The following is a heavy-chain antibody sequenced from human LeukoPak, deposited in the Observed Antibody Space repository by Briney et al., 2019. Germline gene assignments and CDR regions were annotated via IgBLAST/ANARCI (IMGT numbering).Heavy chain of an antibody. CDR3: AARKVRGVWFYLDY. V-gene: IGHV3-23*01. D-gene: IGHD3-10*01. J-gene: IGHJ4*02. CDR1: GFTVSAYA. Sequence: PGVSLRLSCAASGFTVSAYAMAWVRQALGKGLEWVSTIYDDNTYYADSVKGRFAISTDNSKNTLYLQMNSLRVEDTAVYFCAARKVRGVWFYLDYWGQGTLVTVSS. CDR2: IYDDNT.